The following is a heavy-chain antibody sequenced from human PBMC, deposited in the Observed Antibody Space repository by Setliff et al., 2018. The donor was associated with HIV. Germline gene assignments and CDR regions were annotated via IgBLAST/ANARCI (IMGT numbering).Heavy chain of an antibody. J-gene: IGHJ5*02. CDR3: AKRTFGSGRLDP. D-gene: IGHD3-16*01. V-gene: IGHV4-4*08. Sequence: PSETLSLTCTVSGGSISSHYWSWIRQPPGKGLEWIGHIYTSGSTNYNPSLKSRVTISVDTSKNQFSLNLNSVTATDTAVYYCAKRTFGSGRLDPWGQGTLVTVSS. CDR2: IYTSGST. CDR1: GGSISSHY.